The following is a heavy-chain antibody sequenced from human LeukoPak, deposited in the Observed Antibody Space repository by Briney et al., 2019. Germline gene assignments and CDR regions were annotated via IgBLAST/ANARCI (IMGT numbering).Heavy chain of an antibody. D-gene: IGHD1-26*01. Sequence: GGSLRLSCAASGFTFSSYAMSWVRQAPGKGLEWVSTIGNSDTSTYYADSVKGRFTISRDNSKNSLYLQMNSLRAEDTAIYCCAKAWDWESNFLFEYWGQGTLVTVSS. CDR1: GFTFSSYA. J-gene: IGHJ4*02. CDR2: IGNSDTST. V-gene: IGHV3-23*01. CDR3: AKAWDWESNFLFEY.